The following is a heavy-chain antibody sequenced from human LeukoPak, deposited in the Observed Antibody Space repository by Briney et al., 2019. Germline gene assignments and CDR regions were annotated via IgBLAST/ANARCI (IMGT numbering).Heavy chain of an antibody. J-gene: IGHJ6*02. V-gene: IGHV4-34*01. D-gene: IGHD3-9*01. CDR1: GGSFSVYY. Sequence: SETLSLTCAVYGGSFSVYYWSWIRQPPGKGLEWIGEINHSGSTNYNPSLKSRVTISVDTSKNQFSLKLSSVTAADTAVYYCARNYYCDILTGLYGMDVWGQGTTVTVSS. CDR3: ARNYYCDILTGLYGMDV. CDR2: INHSGST.